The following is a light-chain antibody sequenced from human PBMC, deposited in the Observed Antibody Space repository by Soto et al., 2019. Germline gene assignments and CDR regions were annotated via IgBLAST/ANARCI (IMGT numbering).Light chain of an antibody. Sequence: QSVLTQPRSVSGSPGQSVTISCTGTSGDVGAYNYISWYQQHPGKAPKFLIYDVNKRPSGVPDRFFGSKSGNTASLTISGLQPEDEADYYCCSYADTYPYLFAPGTKLTVL. J-gene: IGLJ1*01. CDR3: CSYADTYPYL. CDR1: SGDVGAYNY. CDR2: DVN. V-gene: IGLV2-11*01.